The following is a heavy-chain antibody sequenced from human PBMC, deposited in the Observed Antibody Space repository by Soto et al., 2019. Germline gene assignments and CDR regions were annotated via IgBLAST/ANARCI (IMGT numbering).Heavy chain of an antibody. J-gene: IGHJ6*02. CDR1: GYSFTSYW. V-gene: IGHV5-51*01. CDR2: IYPGDSDT. D-gene: IGHD3-10*01. CDR3: ARHVEYYCSGGYYPLDRMAF. Sequence: PGESLRISCKGSGYSFTSYWIGWVRQMPGKGLEWMGIIYPGDSDTRYSPSFQGQVTISADKSISTAYLQWSSLKASDTAMYYCARHVEYYCSGGYYPLDRMAFPAQRTTDPVS.